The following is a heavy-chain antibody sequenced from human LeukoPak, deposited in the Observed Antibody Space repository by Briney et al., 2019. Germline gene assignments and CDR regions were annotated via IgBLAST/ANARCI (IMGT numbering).Heavy chain of an antibody. D-gene: IGHD3-22*01. Sequence: GASVKVSCKASGGTFSSYAISWVRQAPGQGLEWMGRIIPILGIANYAQKFQGRVTITADKSTSTAYMELSSLRSEDTAVHYCAREGYYYDSSGYYYLDYWGQGTLVTVSS. V-gene: IGHV1-69*04. J-gene: IGHJ4*02. CDR1: GGTFSSYA. CDR2: IIPILGIA. CDR3: AREGYYYDSSGYYYLDY.